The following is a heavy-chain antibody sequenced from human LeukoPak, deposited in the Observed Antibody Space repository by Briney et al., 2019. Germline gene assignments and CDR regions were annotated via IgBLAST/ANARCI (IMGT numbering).Heavy chain of an antibody. CDR2: IKSKTDGGTT. CDR3: TTDNYGFTMVRGVLDY. Sequence: KTGGSLRLSCAASGFTFSNAWMSWVRQAPGKGLEWVGRIKSKTDGGTTDYAAPVKGRFTISRDDSKNTLYLQMNSLKTEDTAVYYCTTDNYGFTMVRGVLDYWGQGTLVTVSS. CDR1: GFTFSNAW. V-gene: IGHV3-15*01. D-gene: IGHD3-10*01. J-gene: IGHJ4*02.